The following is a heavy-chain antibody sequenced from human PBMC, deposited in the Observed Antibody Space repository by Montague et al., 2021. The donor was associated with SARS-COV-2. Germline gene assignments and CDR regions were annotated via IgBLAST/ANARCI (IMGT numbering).Heavy chain of an antibody. CDR3: ARDGREGLLWFGELLFGWFDP. Sequence: SLRLSGAASGFTFSRYAMHWVRQAPGKGLEWVAVLSYDGSNQYYADSVXGRFTISRDNSKNTLYLQLNSLRAEDTAVYYCARDGREGLLWFGELLFGWFDPWGQGTLVTVSS. V-gene: IGHV3-30*04. CDR2: LSYDGSNQ. D-gene: IGHD3-10*01. J-gene: IGHJ5*02. CDR1: GFTFSRYA.